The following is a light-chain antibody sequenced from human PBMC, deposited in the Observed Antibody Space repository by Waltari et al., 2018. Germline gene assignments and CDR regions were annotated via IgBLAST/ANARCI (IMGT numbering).Light chain of an antibody. V-gene: IGLV2-14*01. J-gene: IGLJ2*01. CDR2: EVR. CDR3: SSYTNTFVV. Sequence: QSALTQPASVSGSPGQSITISCTGSSSDIGAYNYVAWYQHFPDEAPKLLIYEVRNRPSGVSSRFSGSKSDNTASLTISGIQAEDEAHYYCSSYTNTFVVFGGGTKLTVL. CDR1: SSDIGAYNY.